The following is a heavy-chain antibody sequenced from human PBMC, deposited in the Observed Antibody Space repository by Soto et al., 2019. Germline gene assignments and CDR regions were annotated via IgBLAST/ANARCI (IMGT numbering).Heavy chain of an antibody. CDR2: IWDDGSNK. V-gene: IGHV3-33*01. J-gene: IGHJ3*02. Sequence: ERSMRLSCAAAGFTFISYRMHWVRRAPGKRLAGVAVIWDDGSNKYYTESVKVRFTICRDNSQNTLYLQIITLRAEDTAVVYCARDGRKLVGNCDFDIWGPGTMVAVSS. CDR1: GFTFISYR. CDR3: ARDGRKLVGNCDFDI. D-gene: IGHD2-21*01.